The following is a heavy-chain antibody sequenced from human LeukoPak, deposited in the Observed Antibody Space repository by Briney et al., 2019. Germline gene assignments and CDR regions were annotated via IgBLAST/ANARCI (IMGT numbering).Heavy chain of an antibody. CDR2: IKQDGSEK. CDR3: ARDRREIKLWPREYYYYYMDV. J-gene: IGHJ6*03. CDR1: GFTFTTYW. D-gene: IGHD5-18*01. V-gene: IGHV3-7*03. Sequence: GGSLRLSCAASGFTFTTYWMGWVRQAPGKGLEWVANIKQDGSEKYYVGSVKGRFTISRDNAKNSLNLQMNSLRAEDTAVYYCARDRREIKLWPREYYYYYMDVWGKGTTVTISS.